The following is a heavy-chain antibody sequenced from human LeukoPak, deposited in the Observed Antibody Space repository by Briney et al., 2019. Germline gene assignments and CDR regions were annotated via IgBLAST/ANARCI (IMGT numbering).Heavy chain of an antibody. CDR3: AKGGRGQYYGIDV. Sequence: GGSLRLSCAASAFTFSSFATTWVRQAPGKGLEWVSAISGGGDRTYYADSVKSRFTISRDNSKNTLYLQMNSLRGEDTAVYFCAKGGRGQYYGIDVWGQGTTVSVSS. CDR1: AFTFSSFA. V-gene: IGHV3-23*01. D-gene: IGHD4-11*01. J-gene: IGHJ6*02. CDR2: ISGGGDRT.